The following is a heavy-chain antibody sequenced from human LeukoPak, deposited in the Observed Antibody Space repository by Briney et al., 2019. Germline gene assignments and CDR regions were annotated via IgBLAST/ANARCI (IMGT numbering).Heavy chain of an antibody. V-gene: IGHV1-69*04. CDR3: ARDDKYTRGGFGELLPRIY. J-gene: IGHJ4*02. CDR1: GYTFTGYY. CDR2: IIPILGIA. Sequence: ASVRVSCKTSGYTFTGYYIHWVRQAPGQGLEWMGRIIPILGIANYAQKFQGRVTITADKSTSTAYMELSSLRSEDTAVYYCARDDKYTRGGFGELLPRIYWGQGTLVTVSS. D-gene: IGHD3-10*01.